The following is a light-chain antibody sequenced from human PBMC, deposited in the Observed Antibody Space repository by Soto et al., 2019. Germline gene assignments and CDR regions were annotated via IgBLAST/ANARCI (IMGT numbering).Light chain of an antibody. V-gene: IGLV2-14*01. CDR1: SSDVGGYKS. Sequence: QSALAQPASVSGSPTQSITISCTGTSSDVGGYKSVSWYQQHPGKAPKLIIYEVSDRPSGVSHRFSGSKSGNTASLTISGLEAEDEADYYCGSYTTSSPYVFGTGTKLTVL. CDR2: EVS. CDR3: GSYTTSSPYV. J-gene: IGLJ1*01.